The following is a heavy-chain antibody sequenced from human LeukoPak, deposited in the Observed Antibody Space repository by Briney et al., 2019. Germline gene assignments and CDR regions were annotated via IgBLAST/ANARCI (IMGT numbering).Heavy chain of an antibody. J-gene: IGHJ5*02. CDR1: GGSFSGYY. Sequence: SSETLSLTCAVYGGSFSGYYWSWIRQPPGKGLEWIGEINHSGSTNYNPSLKSRVTISVDTSKNEFSLKLSSVTAADTAVYYCARAYHSSWYLNWFDPWGQGTLVTVSS. CDR3: ARAYHSSWYLNWFDP. CDR2: INHSGST. V-gene: IGHV4-34*01. D-gene: IGHD6-13*01.